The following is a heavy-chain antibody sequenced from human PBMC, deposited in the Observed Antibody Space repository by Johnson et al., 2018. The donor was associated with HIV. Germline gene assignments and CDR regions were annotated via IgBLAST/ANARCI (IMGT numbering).Heavy chain of an antibody. CDR1: GFTFSSYA. Sequence: VQLVESGGGLVQPGGSLRLSCAASGFTFSSYAMSWVRQAPGKGLEWVSAISGSGGSTYYADSVKGRFTISRDNSKNFLYLQMNSLRPEDTAVYYCERGGKRVMAAFDIWGQGTMVTVSS. J-gene: IGHJ3*02. V-gene: IGHV3-23*04. D-gene: IGHD3-16*01. CDR2: ISGSGGST. CDR3: ERGGKRVMAAFDI.